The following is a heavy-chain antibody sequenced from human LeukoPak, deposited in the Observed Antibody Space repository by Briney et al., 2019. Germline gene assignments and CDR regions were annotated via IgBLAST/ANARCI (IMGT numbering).Heavy chain of an antibody. CDR1: GFTFSSYA. CDR2: ISGSGGST. CDR3: AKDPSGAFPGYYYYYGMDV. D-gene: IGHD3-3*02. J-gene: IGHJ6*02. V-gene: IGHV3-23*01. Sequence: GGSLRRSCAASGFTFSSYAMSWVRQAPGKGLEWVSAISGSGGSTYYADSVKGRFTISRDNSKNTLYLQMNSLRAEDTAVYYCAKDPSGAFPGYYYYYGMDVWGQGTTVTVSS.